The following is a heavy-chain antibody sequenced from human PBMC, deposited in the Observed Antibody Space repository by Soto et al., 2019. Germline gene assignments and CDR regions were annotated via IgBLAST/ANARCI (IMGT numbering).Heavy chain of an antibody. J-gene: IGHJ5*02. Sequence: GGSLRLSCATSGFTFSSYAMHWVRQAPGKGLEWVAVIWYDGTNTYYADSVKGRFTISRDNSKNTLYLQMNSLRAEDTAVYYCARAYGSGSYYKGQWFDPWGQGTLVTVSS. CDR2: IWYDGTNT. D-gene: IGHD3-10*01. CDR3: ARAYGSGSYYKGQWFDP. V-gene: IGHV3-33*01. CDR1: GFTFSSYA.